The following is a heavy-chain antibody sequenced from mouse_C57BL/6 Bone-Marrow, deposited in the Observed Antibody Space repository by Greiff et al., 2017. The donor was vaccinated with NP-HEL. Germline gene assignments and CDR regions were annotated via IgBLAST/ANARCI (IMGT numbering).Heavy chain of an antibody. D-gene: IGHD1-1*01. CDR1: GYTFTSYW. CDR3: ASHGSSRAWFAY. V-gene: IGHV1-55*01. Sequence: QVQLQQPGAELVKPGASVKMSCKASGYTFTSYWITWVKQRPGQGLEWIGDIYPGSGSTNYNEKFKSKATLTVDTSSSTAYMQLSSLTSEDSAVYDCASHGSSRAWFAYWGQGTLVTVSA. J-gene: IGHJ3*01. CDR2: IYPGSGST.